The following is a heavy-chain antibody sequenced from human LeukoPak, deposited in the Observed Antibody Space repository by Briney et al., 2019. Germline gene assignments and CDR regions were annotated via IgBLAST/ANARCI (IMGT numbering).Heavy chain of an antibody. CDR2: ISGSGGST. J-gene: IGHJ4*02. CDR3: AKDMGGIAAAGFDY. CDR1: GFTFSSYA. V-gene: IGHV3-23*01. Sequence: SGGSLRLSCAASGFTFSSYAMSWVRQAPGKGLEWVSAISGSGGSTYHADSVKGRFTISRDNSKNTLYLQMNSLRAEDTAVYYCAKDMGGIAAAGFDYWGQGTLVTVSS. D-gene: IGHD6-13*01.